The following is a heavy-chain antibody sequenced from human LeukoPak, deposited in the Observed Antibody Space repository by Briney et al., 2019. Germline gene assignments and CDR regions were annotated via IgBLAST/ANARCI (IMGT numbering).Heavy chain of an antibody. D-gene: IGHD5-24*01. CDR2: TYYSGST. V-gene: IGHV4-59*01. Sequence: PSETLSLTCAVYGGSFSGYYWSWIRQPPGKGLEWIGYTYYSGSTNYNLSLRSRVTISIDTSKSQFSLKLSSVAAADTAVYYCARVTVEMATIMAWYFDLWGRGTLVTVSS. J-gene: IGHJ2*01. CDR1: GGSFSGYY. CDR3: ARVTVEMATIMAWYFDL.